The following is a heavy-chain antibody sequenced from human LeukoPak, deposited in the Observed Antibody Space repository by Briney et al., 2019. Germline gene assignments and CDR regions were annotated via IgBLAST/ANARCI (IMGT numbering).Heavy chain of an antibody. CDR1: GFTFSNYD. CDR2: IGVGGDT. J-gene: IGHJ3*02. V-gene: IGHV3-13*04. D-gene: IGHD4-11*01. Sequence: GGSLRLSCAASGFTFSNYDMHWVRQAAGKGLEYVSAIGVGGDTYYSGSVKGRFTISRENAENSLYLQMNNLRVEDTAVYYCARVNLYRSDSDYNDAFDIWGQGTMVTVSS. CDR3: ARVNLYRSDSDYNDAFDI.